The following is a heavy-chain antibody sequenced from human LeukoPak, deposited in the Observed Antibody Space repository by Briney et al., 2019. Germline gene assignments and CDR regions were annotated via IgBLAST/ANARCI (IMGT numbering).Heavy chain of an antibody. CDR1: GFTFSDYY. D-gene: IGHD3-22*01. Sequence: GRSLRLSCAASGFTFSDYYMSWIRQAPGKGREWVSYISSSGSTTYYADSVKGRFTISRDNPKNPLYLQMNSLRAEDTAVYYCARNYYDSSGYYPPSDXEPPEYFQ. CDR3: ARNYYDSSGYYPPSDXEPPEYFQ. CDR2: ISSSGSTT. V-gene: IGHV3-11*04. J-gene: IGHJ1*01.